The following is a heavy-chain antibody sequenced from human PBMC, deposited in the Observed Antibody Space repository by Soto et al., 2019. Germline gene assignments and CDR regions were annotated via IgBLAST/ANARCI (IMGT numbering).Heavy chain of an antibody. V-gene: IGHV3-11*06. D-gene: IGHD2-2*01. CDR2: ISSSSSYT. CDR1: GFTFSYYY. Sequence: GGSLRLSCAASGFTFSYYYMSWIRQSPGKGLEWVSYISSSSSYTNYADSVKGRFTISRDNAKNSLYLQMNSLRAEDTAVYYCARTRLYCSSTSCYFFDYWGQGTLVTVSS. J-gene: IGHJ4*02. CDR3: ARTRLYCSSTSCYFFDY.